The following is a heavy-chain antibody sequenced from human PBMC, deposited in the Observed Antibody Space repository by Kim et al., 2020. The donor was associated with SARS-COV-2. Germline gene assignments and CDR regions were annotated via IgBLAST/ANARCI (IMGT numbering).Heavy chain of an antibody. V-gene: IGHV3-33*06. D-gene: IGHD1-26*01. CDR1: GFTFSSYG. CDR2: IWYDGSNK. J-gene: IGHJ6*01. Sequence: GGSLRLSCAASGFTFSSYGMHWVRQAPGKGLEWVAVIWYDGSNKYYADSVKGRFTISRDNSKNTLYLQMNSLRAEDTAVYFCAKGANSGTSLFWSRDYYG. CDR3: AKGANSGTSLFWSRDYYG.